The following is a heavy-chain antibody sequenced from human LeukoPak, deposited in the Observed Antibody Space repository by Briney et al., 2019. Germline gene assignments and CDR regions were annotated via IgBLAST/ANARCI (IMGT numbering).Heavy chain of an antibody. CDR3: ARDKDATEDAFDI. Sequence: GGSLRLSCAAPGFTFSSYSMNWVRQAPGKGLEWVSYISSSSSTIYYADSVKGRFTISRDNAKNSLYLQMNSLRAEDTAVYYCARDKDATEDAFDIWGQGTMVTVSS. J-gene: IGHJ3*02. CDR2: ISSSSSTI. V-gene: IGHV3-48*01. D-gene: IGHD4-11*01. CDR1: GFTFSSYS.